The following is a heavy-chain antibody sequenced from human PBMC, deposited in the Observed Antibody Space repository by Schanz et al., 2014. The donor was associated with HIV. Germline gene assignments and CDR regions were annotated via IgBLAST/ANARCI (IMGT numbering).Heavy chain of an antibody. CDR2: IKSKTDGGTT. CDR3: TTVKGYSSSWTTYYYYGMDV. J-gene: IGHJ6*02. D-gene: IGHD6-13*01. V-gene: IGHV3-15*01. Sequence: EVQLVESGGGLVQPGGSLRLSCAASGFTFSDAWMSWVRQAPGKGLEWVGRIKSKTDGGTTDYAAPVKGRFTISRDGSKNTLYLQMNSLKTEDTAVYYCTTVKGYSSSWTTYYYYGMDVWGQGTTVTVSS. CDR1: GFTFSDAW.